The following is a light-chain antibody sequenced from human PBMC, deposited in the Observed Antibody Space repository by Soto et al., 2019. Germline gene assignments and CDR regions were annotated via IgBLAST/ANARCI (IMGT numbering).Light chain of an antibody. CDR3: CSYAGSFTFV. J-gene: IGLJ1*01. V-gene: IGLV2-11*01. CDR2: DVT. Sequence: QSALTQPRSVSGSPGQSVTISCTGTSSDVGGYKYVSWYQQHPGKAPKLIIYDVTKRPSGVPDRFSGSKSGNTASLTISGLQAEDEADYYCCSYAGSFTFVFGTGTKVTVL. CDR1: SSDVGGYKY.